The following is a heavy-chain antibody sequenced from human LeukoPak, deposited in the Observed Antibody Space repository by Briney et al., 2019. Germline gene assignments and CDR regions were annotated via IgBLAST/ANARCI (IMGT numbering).Heavy chain of an antibody. D-gene: IGHD6-19*01. V-gene: IGHV4-34*01. CDR1: GGSFSGYY. CDR2: INHSGST. Sequence: PSETLSLTCAVYGGSFSGYYWSWIRQPPGKGLEWIGEINHSGSTNYNPSLKSRVTISVDTSKNQFSLKLSSVTAADTAVYYCARDLAEEVAVAKVLDYWGQGTLVTVSS. CDR3: ARDLAEEVAVAKVLDY. J-gene: IGHJ4*02.